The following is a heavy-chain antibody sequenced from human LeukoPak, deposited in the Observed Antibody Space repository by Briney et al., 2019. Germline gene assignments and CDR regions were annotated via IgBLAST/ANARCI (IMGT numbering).Heavy chain of an antibody. Sequence: PGGSLRLSCTASGFTFGDYAMSWVRQAPEKGLEWVGFIRSKLYGGTTEFAASVKGRFTISRDDSKSIAYLRMNSLKTEDTGVYYCTRVHAWEFLSDRSFDYWGQGILVTVSS. V-gene: IGHV3-49*04. J-gene: IGHJ4*02. CDR3: TRVHAWEFLSDRSFDY. CDR2: IRSKLYGGTT. CDR1: GFTFGDYA. D-gene: IGHD1-26*01.